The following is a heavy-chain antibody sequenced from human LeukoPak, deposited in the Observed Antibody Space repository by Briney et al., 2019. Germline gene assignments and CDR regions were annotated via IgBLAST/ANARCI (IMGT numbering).Heavy chain of an antibody. CDR3: AKGGASVTRYVDY. V-gene: IGHV3-21*01. J-gene: IGHJ4*02. Sequence: GGSLRLSCAASGFTFSSYSMNWVRQAPGKGLEWVSSISSSSSYIYYADSVKGRFTISRDNSKNTLYLQMNSLRPEDTAVYYCAKGGASVTRYVDYWGQGTLVTVSS. CDR1: GFTFSSYS. D-gene: IGHD4-17*01. CDR2: ISSSSSYI.